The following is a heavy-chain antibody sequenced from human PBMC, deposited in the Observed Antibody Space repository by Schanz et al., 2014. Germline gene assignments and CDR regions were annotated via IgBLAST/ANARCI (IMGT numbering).Heavy chain of an antibody. CDR2: ISDSGDTA. J-gene: IGHJ4*02. D-gene: IGHD6-25*01. CDR3: AKVRYSSGWRGDYFDE. CDR1: GFTFDKYA. V-gene: IGHV3-23*01. Sequence: EVQLLESGGGLVQPGGSLRLSCAASGFTFDKYAMHWVRQAPGKGLEWVSVISDSGDTAYYADSVKGRFTISRDNSKNTLYLQMNSLRAEDTAVYYCAKVRYSSGWRGDYFDEWGQGTLVTVAS.